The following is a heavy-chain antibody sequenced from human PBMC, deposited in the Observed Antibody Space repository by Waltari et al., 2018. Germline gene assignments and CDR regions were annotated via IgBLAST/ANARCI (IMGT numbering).Heavy chain of an antibody. Sequence: EVQLVESGGGLVQPGGSLSLPCAASGFILSTHWMHWVRQPPGKGLVWVSRCRGEGGDSTYADSVKGRFTISRDNAKNTLYLQMNSLRAEDTAIYYCATDLILGSGSLGYWGQGTLVTVSS. CDR2: CRGEGGDS. J-gene: IGHJ4*02. CDR1: GFILSTHW. CDR3: ATDLILGSGSLGY. D-gene: IGHD1-26*01. V-gene: IGHV3-74*03.